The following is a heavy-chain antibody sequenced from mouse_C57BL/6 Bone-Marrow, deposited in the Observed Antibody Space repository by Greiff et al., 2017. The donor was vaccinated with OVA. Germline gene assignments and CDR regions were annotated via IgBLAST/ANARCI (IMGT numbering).Heavy chain of an antibody. J-gene: IGHJ2*01. CDR1: GYTFTDYY. CDR2: IYPGNGNT. Sequence: QVHVKQSGAELVRPGASVKLSCKASGYTFTDYYINWVKQRPGQGLEWIARIYPGNGNTYYNEKFKGKATLTAEKSSSTAYMQLSSLTSEDSAVYFCARRVYGSSPYYFDYWGQGTTLTVSS. CDR3: ARRVYGSSPYYFDY. D-gene: IGHD1-1*01. V-gene: IGHV1-76*01.